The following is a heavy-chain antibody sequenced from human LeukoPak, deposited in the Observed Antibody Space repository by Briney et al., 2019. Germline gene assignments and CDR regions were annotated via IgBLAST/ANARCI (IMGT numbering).Heavy chain of an antibody. D-gene: IGHD2-15*01. V-gene: IGHV4-34*01. CDR3: ARGVYCSGGSGYIPFDY. Sequence: PSETLSLTCAVYGGSFSGYYWSWIRQPPGKGLEWIGEINHSGRTNYNPSLKSRVTISVDTSKNQFSLKLSSVTAADTAVYYCARGVYCSGGSGYIPFDYWGQGTLVTVSA. J-gene: IGHJ4*02. CDR2: INHSGRT. CDR1: GGSFSGYY.